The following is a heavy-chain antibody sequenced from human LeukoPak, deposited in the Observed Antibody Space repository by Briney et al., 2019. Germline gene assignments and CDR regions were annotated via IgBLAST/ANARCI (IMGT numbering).Heavy chain of an antibody. CDR1: GFTFSSYG. Sequence: QSGGSLRLSCAASGFTFSSYGMSWVRQAPGKGLEWVSAISGSGGSTYYADSVKGRFTISRDNSKNTLYLQMNSLRAEDTAVYYCARTPLWFGYYYYYMDVWGKGTTVTISS. CDR3: ARTPLWFGYYYYYMDV. V-gene: IGHV3-23*01. CDR2: ISGSGGST. D-gene: IGHD3-10*01. J-gene: IGHJ6*03.